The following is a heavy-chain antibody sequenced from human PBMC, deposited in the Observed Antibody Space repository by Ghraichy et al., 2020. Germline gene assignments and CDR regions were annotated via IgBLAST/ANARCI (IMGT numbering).Heavy chain of an antibody. CDR2: IKQDGSEK. CDR3: ARGGDMITFGGVFDY. Sequence: GSLSLSCAASGFTFSSYWMSWVRQAPGKGLEWVANIKQDGSEKNYVDSVKGRFTISRDNAKNSLYLQMNSLRAEDTAVYYCARGGDMITFGGVFDYWGQGTLVTVSS. J-gene: IGHJ4*02. CDR1: GFTFSSYW. V-gene: IGHV3-7*01. D-gene: IGHD3-16*01.